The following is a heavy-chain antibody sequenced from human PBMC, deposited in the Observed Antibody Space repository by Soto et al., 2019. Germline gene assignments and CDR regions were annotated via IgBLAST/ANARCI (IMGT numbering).Heavy chain of an antibody. D-gene: IGHD3-3*01. CDR1: GYTFSPYT. Sequence: ASVKVSSKACGYTFSPYTIHWLRQAPGQSLEWMGSINPGNDNTKYSQNFQGRVTLTVDTSASTVYMDLSSLRSEDTAIYYSARDFWSAIGHYTMDVWGQGTTVTVS. CDR2: INPGNDNT. V-gene: IGHV1-3*01. CDR3: ARDFWSAIGHYTMDV. J-gene: IGHJ6*02.